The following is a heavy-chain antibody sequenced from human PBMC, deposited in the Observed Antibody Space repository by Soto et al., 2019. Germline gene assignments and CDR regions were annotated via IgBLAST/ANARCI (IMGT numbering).Heavy chain of an antibody. CDR3: TKNNWFGP. V-gene: IGHV4-34*01. CDR1: GGSLSPHH. J-gene: IGHJ5*02. CDR2: ISHSGNT. Sequence: PSETLSLTCTVYGGSLSPHHWSWIRQPPGKGLEWIGEISHSGNTNYNPSLKSRVTMSLDTSKNQFFLNLNSVTAADTAVYYCTKNNWFGPWGQGTLVTVSS.